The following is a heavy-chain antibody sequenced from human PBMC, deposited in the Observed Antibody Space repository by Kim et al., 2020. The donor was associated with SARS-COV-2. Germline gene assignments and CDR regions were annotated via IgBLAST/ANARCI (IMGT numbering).Heavy chain of an antibody. CDR3: ARRGEIVGATDLRYYYGMDV. Sequence: SETLSLTCTVSGGSISSSSYYWGWIRQPPGKGLEWIGSIYYSGSTYYNPSLKSRVTISVDTSKNQFSLKLSSVTAADTAVYYCARRGEIVGATDLRYYYGMDVWGQGTTVTVSS. J-gene: IGHJ6*02. CDR1: GGSISSSSYY. V-gene: IGHV4-39*01. D-gene: IGHD1-26*01. CDR2: IYYSGST.